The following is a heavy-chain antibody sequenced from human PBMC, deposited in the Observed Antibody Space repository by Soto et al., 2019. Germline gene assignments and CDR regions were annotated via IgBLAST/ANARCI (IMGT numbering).Heavy chain of an antibody. D-gene: IGHD3-16*02. Sequence: GSLRLSCAAPGLTFSNYAMSWVRQAPGKGLEWVSTVTGDGVTTSYADSVKGRFTISRDNSKNTLYLQMSGLRADDTAVYYCATRLSNYFDFCCHGTLVT. V-gene: IGHV3-23*01. J-gene: IGHJ4*01. CDR1: GLTFSNYA. CDR3: ATRLSNYFDF. CDR2: VTGDGVTT.